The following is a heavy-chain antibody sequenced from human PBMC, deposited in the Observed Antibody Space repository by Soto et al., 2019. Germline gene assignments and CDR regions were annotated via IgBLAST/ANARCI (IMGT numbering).Heavy chain of an antibody. D-gene: IGHD5-18*01. CDR1: GFTFSSYA. Sequence: GGSLRLSCAASGFTFSSYAMHWVRQAPGKGLEWVSAISGSGGSTDYVDSVKGRFSISRDNSKNTLYLQMNSLRAEDTAVHYCAKLQADSYGPGDYFDYRGQGTLVTVSS. J-gene: IGHJ4*02. V-gene: IGHV3-23*01. CDR2: ISGSGGST. CDR3: AKLQADSYGPGDYFDY.